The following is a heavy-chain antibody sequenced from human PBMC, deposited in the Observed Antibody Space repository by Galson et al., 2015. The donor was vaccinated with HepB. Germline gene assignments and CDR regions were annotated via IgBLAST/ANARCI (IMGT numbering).Heavy chain of an antibody. V-gene: IGHV1-2*06. D-gene: IGHD6-13*01. J-gene: IGHJ4*02. Sequence: SCKASGYTFTDYYMHWVRQAPGQGLEWMGRISPTSGGTNYAQKFQGRVTMTRDTSIRTAYMELSRLRSDDTAVYYCARDQRSSWCYFDYWGQGTLVTVSS. CDR3: ARDQRSSWCYFDY. CDR1: GYTFTDYY. CDR2: ISPTSGGT.